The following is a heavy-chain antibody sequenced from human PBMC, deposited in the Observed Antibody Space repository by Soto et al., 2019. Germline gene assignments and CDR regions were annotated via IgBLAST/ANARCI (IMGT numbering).Heavy chain of an antibody. D-gene: IGHD6-19*01. CDR2: IWYDGGNK. J-gene: IGHJ4*02. V-gene: IGHV3-33*01. Sequence: QVQLVESGGGVVQPGRSLRLSCAASGFAFSGYGMHWVRQAPCKGLEWVALIWYDGGNKYYTDSVKGRFTISRDNSKNTLYLQMNSLRAEDTAVYFCARDTTCGGWTSGGFDYWGQGTLVTVSS. CDR1: GFAFSGYG. CDR3: ARDTTCGGWTSGGFDY.